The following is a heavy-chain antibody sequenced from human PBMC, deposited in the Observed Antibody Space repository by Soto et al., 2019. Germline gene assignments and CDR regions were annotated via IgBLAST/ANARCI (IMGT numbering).Heavy chain of an antibody. Sequence: SETLSLTCTVSGGSISSGAYYWSWIRQPPGKGLEWIGYIYYSGSTYYNPSLKSRVTISVDTSKNQFSLKLSSVTAADTAVYYCARVAENNWNGFDYWGQGALVTVSS. D-gene: IGHD1-20*01. J-gene: IGHJ4*02. CDR1: GGSISSGAYY. CDR3: ARVAENNWNGFDY. V-gene: IGHV4-30-4*01. CDR2: IYYSGST.